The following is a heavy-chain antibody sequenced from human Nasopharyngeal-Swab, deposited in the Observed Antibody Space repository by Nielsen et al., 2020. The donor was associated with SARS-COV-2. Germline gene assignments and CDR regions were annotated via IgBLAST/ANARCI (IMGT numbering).Heavy chain of an antibody. Sequence: ASVPVSCKSSGYTFISYGINWVRQAPGQGLEWMGWISPHNGNTKYAQKFQGRVTMTTDTSTTTAYMELRSLKSDDTAGYSCARRHGVVEGSGWNYLDFWGQGTLVTVPS. V-gene: IGHV1-18*01. CDR1: GYTFISYG. CDR3: ARRHGVVEGSGWNYLDF. D-gene: IGHD6-19*01. CDR2: ISPHNGNT. J-gene: IGHJ4*02.